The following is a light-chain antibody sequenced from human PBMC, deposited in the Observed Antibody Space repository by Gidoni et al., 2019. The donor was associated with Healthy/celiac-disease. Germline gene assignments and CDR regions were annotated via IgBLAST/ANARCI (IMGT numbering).Light chain of an antibody. CDR3: QQSYSTPLT. Sequence: DLHMTQSPSSLSASVGDRVTITCQASQSISSYLNWYQQKPGKAPKLLIYAASSLQSGVPSRFSGSGSGTDFTLTISSLQPEDFATYYCQQSYSTPLTFGGGTKVEIK. CDR1: QSISSY. CDR2: AAS. V-gene: IGKV1-39*01. J-gene: IGKJ4*01.